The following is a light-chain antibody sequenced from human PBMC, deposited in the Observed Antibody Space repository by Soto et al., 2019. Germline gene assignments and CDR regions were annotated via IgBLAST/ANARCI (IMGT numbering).Light chain of an antibody. CDR2: DAS. V-gene: IGKV3-11*01. CDR3: QQRSSWPLT. CDR1: QSVNTY. Sequence: EIVLTQSPATLSLSPGERATLSCRASQSVNTYLAWYQLKPGQAPRLLMYDASNRATGIPARFIGSGSGTDFTLTISRLEPEDFAVYYCQQRSSWPLTFGGGTMVEIK. J-gene: IGKJ4*01.